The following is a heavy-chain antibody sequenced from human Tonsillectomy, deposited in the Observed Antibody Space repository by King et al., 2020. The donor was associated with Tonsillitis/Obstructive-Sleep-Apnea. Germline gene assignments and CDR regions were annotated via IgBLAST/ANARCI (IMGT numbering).Heavy chain of an antibody. CDR3: VRVGVTIFGVVKAFDI. D-gene: IGHD3-3*01. Sequence: VQLQQWGAGLLKPSETLSLTCGVYGGSFSGYDWSWIRQPPGKGLEGFGEINHSGSTNYSPSLKTPVTISIKTSKNQLSLRLSSLTAADTAGYYCVRVGVTIFGVVKAFDIWGQGTMVTVSA. V-gene: IGHV4-34*01. J-gene: IGHJ3*02. CDR1: GGSFSGYD. CDR2: INHSGST.